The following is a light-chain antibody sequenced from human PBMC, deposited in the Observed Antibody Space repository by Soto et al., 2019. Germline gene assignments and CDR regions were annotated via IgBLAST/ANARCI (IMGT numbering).Light chain of an antibody. V-gene: IGLV2-14*03. Sequence: QSVLTQPASVSGSPGQSITISCTGASSDVGVYDSVSWYQQHPGKAPKLMIYDVTDRPSGVSSRFSGSKSGNTASLTISGLQAEDEADYYCSSYTTSNTLDVIFGGGTKLTVL. CDR2: DVT. CDR3: SSYTTSNTLDVI. CDR1: SSDVGVYDS. J-gene: IGLJ2*01.